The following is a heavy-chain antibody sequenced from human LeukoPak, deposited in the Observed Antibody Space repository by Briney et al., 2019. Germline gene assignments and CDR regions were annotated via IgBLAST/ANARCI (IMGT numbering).Heavy chain of an antibody. D-gene: IGHD2-15*01. Sequence: GGSLRLSCAASGFTFSNYEMNWVRQAPGKGLEWVSYISTSDSTIYYADSVKGRFTISRDNAKNSLYLRMNSLRAEDTAVYYCAREGGSVVVVLDAFDIWGQGTMVTVSS. CDR2: ISTSDSTI. CDR3: AREGGSVVVVLDAFDI. J-gene: IGHJ3*02. CDR1: GFTFSNYE. V-gene: IGHV3-48*03.